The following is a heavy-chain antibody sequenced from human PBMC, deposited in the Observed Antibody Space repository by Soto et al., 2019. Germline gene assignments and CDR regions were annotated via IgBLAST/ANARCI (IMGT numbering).Heavy chain of an antibody. CDR2: INHSGST. J-gene: IGHJ4*02. CDR3: ARWGVVVVAAYFDY. Sequence: SETLSLTCAVYGGSFSGYYWSWIRQPPGKGLEWIGEINHSGSTNYNPSLKSRVTISVDTSKNQFSLKLSSVTAADTAVYYCARWGVVVVAAYFDYWGQGTLVTSPQ. V-gene: IGHV4-34*01. CDR1: GGSFSGYY. D-gene: IGHD2-15*01.